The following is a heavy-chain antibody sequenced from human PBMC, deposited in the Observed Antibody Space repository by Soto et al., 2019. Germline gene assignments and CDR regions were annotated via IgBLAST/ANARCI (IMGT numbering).Heavy chain of an antibody. D-gene: IGHD1-26*01. CDR2: ISPFNGHT. J-gene: IGHJ4*02. CDR1: GYTCTNYV. Sequence: HVQLVQSGGEVKKPGASVKVSCKPSGYTCTNYVISWVRQAPGQGLEYMGWISPFNGHTKYAQKCQGRVTLTTETSTSTAYMELRSLINDDTAVYYCARDAGSESYLAYWGQGTLVSVSS. CDR3: ARDAGSESYLAY. V-gene: IGHV1-18*01.